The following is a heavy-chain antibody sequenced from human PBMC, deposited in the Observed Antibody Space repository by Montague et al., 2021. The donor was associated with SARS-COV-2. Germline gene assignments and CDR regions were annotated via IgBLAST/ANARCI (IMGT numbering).Heavy chain of an antibody. Sequence: SLRLSCAASGFTFSDYYMSWIRQAPGKGLEWISYISSSGSTIYHADSVKGRFTISRDNAKNSLYLQMNSLRAEDTAVYYCARVAKLAAAGLWWFDPWGQGTLVTVSS. CDR1: GFTFSDYY. J-gene: IGHJ5*02. V-gene: IGHV3-11*01. D-gene: IGHD6-13*01. CDR3: ARVAKLAAAGLWWFDP. CDR2: ISSSGSTI.